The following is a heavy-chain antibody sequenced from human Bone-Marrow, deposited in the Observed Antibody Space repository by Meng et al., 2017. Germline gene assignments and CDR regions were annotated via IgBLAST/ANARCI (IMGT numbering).Heavy chain of an antibody. Sequence: GESLKISCAVSGFTLSDYYIDWVRQAPGKGLEWVGRSRNKAKRYTTDYAASVKGRFTISREDSKNSLYLQMSSLKTEDTAVYYCARDAAGDYWGQGTLVTVSS. CDR2: SRNKAKRYTT. J-gene: IGHJ4*02. CDR3: ARDAAGDY. V-gene: IGHV3-72*01. CDR1: GFTLSDYY.